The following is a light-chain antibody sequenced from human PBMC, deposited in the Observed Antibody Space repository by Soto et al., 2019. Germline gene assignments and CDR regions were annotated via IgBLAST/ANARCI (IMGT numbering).Light chain of an antibody. CDR2: EVS. CDR1: GSDIGGSDH. Sequence: QPASVSGSPGQSITISCTGTGSDIGGSDHVSWYQQHPGKAPKLLIYEVSYRPSGVSNHFSASKSGNTASLTVSGLQADDEADYYCSSYTSSNTLIFGGGTKVTVL. J-gene: IGLJ2*01. CDR3: SSYTSSNTLI. V-gene: IGLV2-14*01.